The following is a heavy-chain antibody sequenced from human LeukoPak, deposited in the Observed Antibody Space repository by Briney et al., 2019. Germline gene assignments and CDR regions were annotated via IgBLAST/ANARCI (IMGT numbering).Heavy chain of an antibody. J-gene: IGHJ1*01. CDR1: GFTFSSYA. V-gene: IGHV3-23*01. CDR2: IRGSGDDT. CDR3: AKAHDDWNYVYFRH. D-gene: IGHD1-7*01. Sequence: GGSLRLSCAASGFTFSSYAMSWVRRAPGKGLEWVSAIRGSGDDTYYADSVKGRFTISRDNSKNTLCLQMNSLRVEDTAVYYCAKAHDDWNYVYFRHWGQGTLVTVSS.